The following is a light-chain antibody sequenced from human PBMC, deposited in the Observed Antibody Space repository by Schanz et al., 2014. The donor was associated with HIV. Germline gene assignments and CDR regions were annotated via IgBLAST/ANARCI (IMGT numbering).Light chain of an antibody. CDR2: ANT. J-gene: IGLJ3*02. V-gene: IGLV1-40*01. Sequence: QSVLTQPPSVSGAPGQGVTISCTGSASNIGATFNVHWYQQLPGAAPKLLIYANTNRPSGVPDRFSGSKSGTSASLAINGLQPEDEAEYHCLSYAYMLSGSRVFGGGTQLTVL. CDR1: ASNIGATFN. CDR3: LSYAYMLSGSRV.